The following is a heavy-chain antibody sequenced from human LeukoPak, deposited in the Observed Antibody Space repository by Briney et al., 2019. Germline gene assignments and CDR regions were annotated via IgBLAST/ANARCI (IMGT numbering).Heavy chain of an antibody. CDR3: AKDQAGGWFGESFPTPDY. V-gene: IGHV3-7*01. J-gene: IGHJ4*02. Sequence: GGSLRLSCAASGFTFTNYWMSWVRQAPGKGLELVANIKQDRSEKYYVDSVKGRFTISRDNAKNSLYLQMNSLRAEDTAVYYCAKDQAGGWFGESFPTPDYWGQGTLVTVSS. D-gene: IGHD3-10*01. CDR2: IKQDRSEK. CDR1: GFTFTNYW.